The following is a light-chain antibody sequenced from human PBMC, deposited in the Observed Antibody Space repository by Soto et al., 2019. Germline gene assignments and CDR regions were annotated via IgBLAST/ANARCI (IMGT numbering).Light chain of an antibody. J-gene: IGKJ4*01. CDR2: GAS. CDR1: QSVSSSY. CDR3: QLHGRTRPHT. V-gene: IGKV3-20*01. Sequence: ETVLTQSTGNLSLSPGERATLSCRASQSVSSSYLAAYQQKPGQAPRLLIYGASSRATGITDRFSGSGSERVFTLSMSTLEPKDFAVYYCQLHGRTRPHTFGGGTKVEIK.